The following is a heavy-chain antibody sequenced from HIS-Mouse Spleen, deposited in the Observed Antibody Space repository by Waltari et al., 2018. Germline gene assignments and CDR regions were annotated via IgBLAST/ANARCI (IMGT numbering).Heavy chain of an antibody. Sequence: QVQLVESGGGVVQPGRSLRLSCAASGFTFSSYAMHWVRQAPGKGLEWVAVISYDGSNKYYADSVKGRFTISRDNSKNTLYLQMNSLRAEDTAVYYCARGFVDTAMVDYWAREPWSPSPQ. V-gene: IGHV3-30-3*01. CDR1: GFTFSSYA. CDR3: ARGFVDTAMVDY. CDR2: ISYDGSNK. D-gene: IGHD5-18*01. J-gene: IGHJ4*02.